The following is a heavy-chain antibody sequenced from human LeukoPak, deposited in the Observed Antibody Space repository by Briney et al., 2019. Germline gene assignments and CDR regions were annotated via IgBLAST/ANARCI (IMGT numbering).Heavy chain of an antibody. CDR2: ISYDGSNK. V-gene: IGHV3-30*18. D-gene: IGHD3-3*01. CDR3: AKDLSIGAYYDFWSGYYPTDY. J-gene: IGHJ4*02. Sequence: PGGSLRLSCAASGFTFSSYGMHWVRQAPGKGLEWVAVISYDGSNKYYADSVKGRFTISRDNSKNTLYLQMNSLRAEDTAVYYCAKDLSIGAYYDFWSGYYPTDYWGQGTLVTVSS. CDR1: GFTFSSYG.